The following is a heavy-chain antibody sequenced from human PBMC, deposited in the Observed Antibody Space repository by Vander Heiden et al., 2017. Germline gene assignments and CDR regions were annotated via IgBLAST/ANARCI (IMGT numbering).Heavy chain of an antibody. Sequence: QVQLQQSGPGLVKPSQTLPLTCAISGDSVSSNSAGWNWIRQSPSRGLEWLGRTYYRSKWYNDYAVSVKSRITINPDTSKNQFSLQLNSVTPEDTAVYYCARDVFRNYYDSSGYFDYWGQGTLVTVSS. CDR2: TYYRSKWYN. CDR1: GDSVSSNSAG. CDR3: ARDVFRNYYDSSGYFDY. D-gene: IGHD3-22*01. J-gene: IGHJ4*02. V-gene: IGHV6-1*01.